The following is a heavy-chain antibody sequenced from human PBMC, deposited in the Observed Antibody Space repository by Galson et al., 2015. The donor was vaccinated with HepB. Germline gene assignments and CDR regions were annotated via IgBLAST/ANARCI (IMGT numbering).Heavy chain of an antibody. CDR3: ANTLVRPSIYPDSFDV. J-gene: IGHJ3*01. V-gene: IGHV1-18*01. Sequence: SVKVSCKASGDTFSTYGFNWVRQAPGQGLEWMGWINAYNGHTKYAQKFQGRVTMTTHTSTSTAYMELRSLGSDDTAVYYCANTLVRPSIYPDSFDVWGQGTVVTVSS. CDR1: GDTFSTYG. D-gene: IGHD3-3*02. CDR2: INAYNGHT.